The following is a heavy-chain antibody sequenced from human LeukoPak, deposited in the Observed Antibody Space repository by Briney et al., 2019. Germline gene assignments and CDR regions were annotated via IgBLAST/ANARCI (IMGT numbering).Heavy chain of an antibody. CDR2: INPNSGGT. CDR1: GYTFTGYY. D-gene: IGHD5-18*01. Sequence: ASVKVSCKASGYTFTGYYMHWVRQAPGQGLEWMGRINPNSGGTNYAQKFQGRVTMTRDTSISTAYMELSRLRSDDTAVYYCARVRVGGTAMALSNYYGMDVWGQGTTVAVSS. V-gene: IGHV1-2*06. J-gene: IGHJ6*02. CDR3: ARVRVGGTAMALSNYYGMDV.